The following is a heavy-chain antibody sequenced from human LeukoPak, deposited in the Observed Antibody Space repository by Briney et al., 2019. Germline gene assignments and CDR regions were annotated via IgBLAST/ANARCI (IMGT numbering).Heavy chain of an antibody. CDR3: ARDGYDFWSDYPTTLDY. D-gene: IGHD3-3*01. V-gene: IGHV3-48*01. J-gene: IGHJ4*02. Sequence: PGGSLRLSCAASGFTFSSYSMTWVRQAPGKGLEWVSYISTSSRTIYYADSVKGRFTISRDNAKNSLFLQMDSLRAEDTAVYYCARDGYDFWSDYPTTLDYWGQGTLVTVSS. CDR1: GFTFSSYS. CDR2: ISTSSRTI.